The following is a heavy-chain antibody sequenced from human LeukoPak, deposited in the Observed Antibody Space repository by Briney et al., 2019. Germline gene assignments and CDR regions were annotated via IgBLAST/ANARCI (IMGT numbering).Heavy chain of an antibody. CDR2: IYYSGST. D-gene: IGHD3-10*01. Sequence: SETLSLTCAVYGGSFSSYYWGWIRQPPGKGLEWIGYIYYSGSTNYNPSLKSRVTISVDTSKNQFSLKLSSVTAADTAVYYCARVDYGSGSYRFDPWGQGTLVTVSS. CDR1: GGSFSSYY. J-gene: IGHJ5*02. CDR3: ARVDYGSGSYRFDP. V-gene: IGHV4-59*01.